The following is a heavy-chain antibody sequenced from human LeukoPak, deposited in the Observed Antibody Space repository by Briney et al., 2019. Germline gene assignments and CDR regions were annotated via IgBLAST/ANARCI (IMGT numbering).Heavy chain of an antibody. CDR3: ASGGTAMDAFDY. CDR2: IYCSGST. Sequence: SETLSLTCTVSGGSISSYYWSWIRQPPGKGLEWIGYIYCSGSTNYNPSLKSRVTISVDTSKNQFSLKLSSVTAADTAVYYCASGGTAMDAFDYWGQGTLVTVSS. J-gene: IGHJ4*02. CDR1: GGSISSYY. D-gene: IGHD5-18*01. V-gene: IGHV4-59*01.